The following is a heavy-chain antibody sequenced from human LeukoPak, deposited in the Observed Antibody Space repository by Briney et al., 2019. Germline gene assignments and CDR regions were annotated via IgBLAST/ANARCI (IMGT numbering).Heavy chain of an antibody. J-gene: IGHJ6*02. D-gene: IGHD3-10*01. CDR3: ARDQSITISTPNYYYGMDV. Sequence: ASVKVSCKASGYTFTGYYMHWVRQAPGQGLEWMGWINPNSGGTNYAQKFQGRVTMTRDTSISTAYMELSRLRSDDTAVYYCARDQSITISTPNYYYGMDVWGQGTTVTLSS. CDR1: GYTFTGYY. V-gene: IGHV1-2*02. CDR2: INPNSGGT.